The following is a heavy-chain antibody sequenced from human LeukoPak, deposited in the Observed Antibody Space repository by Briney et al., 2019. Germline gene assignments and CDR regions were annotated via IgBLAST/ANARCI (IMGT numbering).Heavy chain of an antibody. D-gene: IGHD5-24*01. CDR2: IYTSGST. V-gene: IGHV4-4*09. Sequence: SETLSLTCTVSGGSIRSYDWSWIRQPPGKGLEWIGYIYTSGSTNYNPSLKSRVTISVDTSKNQFSLKLSSVTAADTAVYYCARHGRDGYNYWGQGTLVTVSS. CDR1: GGSIRSYD. J-gene: IGHJ4*02. CDR3: ARHGRDGYNY.